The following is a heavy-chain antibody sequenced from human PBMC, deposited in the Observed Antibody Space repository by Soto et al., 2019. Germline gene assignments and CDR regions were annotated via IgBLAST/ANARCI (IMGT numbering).Heavy chain of an antibody. Sequence: PGGSLRLSCAASGFTFSSYWMTWVRQAPGNGLECVANIKQDGSDKYYLYSVKGRFTISRDKAENSLYLQMHRLRAEDTAVDYCARQTRDPESWGQGTLVTVSS. CDR1: GFTFSSYW. D-gene: IGHD3-10*01. J-gene: IGHJ5*02. V-gene: IGHV3-7*03. CDR3: ARQTRDPES. CDR2: IKQDGSDK.